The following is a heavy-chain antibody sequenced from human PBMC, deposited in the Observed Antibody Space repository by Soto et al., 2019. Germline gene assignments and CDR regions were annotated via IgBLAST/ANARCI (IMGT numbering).Heavy chain of an antibody. J-gene: IGHJ4*02. V-gene: IGHV1-69*13. CDR3: ARDYGYYYGSGSYYMHWFDY. CDR2: IIPIFGTA. CDR1: GGTFSSYA. Sequence: SVKVSCKASGGTFSSYAISWVRQAPGQGLEWMGGIIPIFGTANYAQKFQGRVTITADESTSTAYMELSSLRSEDTAVYYCARDYGYYYGSGSYYMHWFDYWGQGTLVTVSS. D-gene: IGHD3-10*01.